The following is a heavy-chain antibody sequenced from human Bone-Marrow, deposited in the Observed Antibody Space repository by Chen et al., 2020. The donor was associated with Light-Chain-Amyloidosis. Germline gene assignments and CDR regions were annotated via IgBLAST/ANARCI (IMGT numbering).Heavy chain of an antibody. D-gene: IGHD3-22*01. V-gene: IGHV5-10-1*03. J-gene: IGHJ6*02. CDR2: IDPSDSYT. Sequence: EVQLVQSGAEVKKPGESLRISCKGSGYSFTSYWISWVRQMPGKGLEWMGRIDPSDSYTNYSPSFQGHVTISADKSISTAYLQWSSLKASDTAMYYCARQGNDEYDSSGYYYGSDYYYYGMDVWGQGTTVTVSS. CDR1: GYSFTSYW. CDR3: ARQGNDEYDSSGYYYGSDYYYYGMDV.